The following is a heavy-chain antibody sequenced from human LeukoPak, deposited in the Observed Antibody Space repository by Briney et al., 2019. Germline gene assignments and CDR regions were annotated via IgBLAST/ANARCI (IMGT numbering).Heavy chain of an antibody. CDR2: INHSGST. J-gene: IGHJ4*02. D-gene: IGHD3-16*01. Sequence: SETLSLTCAVYGGSFSRYYWSWIRQPPGKGLEWIGEINHSGSTNYNPSLKSRVTISVDTSKNQFSLKLSSVTAADTAVYYCARLPDASLDYWGQGTLVTVSS. CDR1: GGSFSRYY. V-gene: IGHV4-34*01. CDR3: ARLPDASLDY.